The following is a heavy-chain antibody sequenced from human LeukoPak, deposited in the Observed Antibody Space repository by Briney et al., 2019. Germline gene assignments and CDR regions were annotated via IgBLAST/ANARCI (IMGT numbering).Heavy chain of an antibody. V-gene: IGHV4-34*01. CDR2: INHSGST. CDR1: GGSFSGYY. Sequence: SETLSLTCAVYGGSFSGYYWSWIRQSPGKGLEWIGEINHSGSTNYNPSLKSRVTISVDTSKSQISLRLSSVTAADTAVYYCARSGRGTFTSYWTYFDFWGQGTLVTVSS. J-gene: IGHJ4*02. CDR3: ARSGRGTFTSYWTYFDF. D-gene: IGHD2/OR15-2a*01.